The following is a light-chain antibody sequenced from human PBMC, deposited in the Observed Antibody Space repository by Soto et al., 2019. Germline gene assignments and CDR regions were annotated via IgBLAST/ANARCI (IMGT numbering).Light chain of an antibody. CDR2: GAS. CDR1: QSVSSSY. Sequence: EIVMTQSPAALSVSPGERATLSCRASQSVSSSYLSWYQQKPGQAPSLLIYGASRRATGIPDRFSGSGSGTDFTLTISILEPEDFAVYYCQQYDSSPITFGQGTRLEI. V-gene: IGKV3-20*01. J-gene: IGKJ5*01. CDR3: QQYDSSPIT.